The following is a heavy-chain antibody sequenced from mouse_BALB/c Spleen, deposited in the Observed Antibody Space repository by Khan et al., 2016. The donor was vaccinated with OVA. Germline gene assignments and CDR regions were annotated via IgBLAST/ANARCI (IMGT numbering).Heavy chain of an antibody. J-gene: IGHJ3*01. CDR2: VSTGGGYT. D-gene: IGHD1-1*01. CDR3: TRLAYYYDSEGFAY. Sequence: EVELVESGGDLVKPGGSLKLSCAASGFTFSTYGMSWVRQTPDKRLEWVATVSTGGGYTYYPDSVKGRFTISRDNAKNTLYLQMSGPKSEDTAIFYCTRLAYYYDSEGFAYWGQGTLVTVSA. V-gene: IGHV5-6*01. CDR1: GFTFSTYG.